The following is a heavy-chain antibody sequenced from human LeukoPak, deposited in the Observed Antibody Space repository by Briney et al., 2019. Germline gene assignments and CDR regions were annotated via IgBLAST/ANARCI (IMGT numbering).Heavy chain of an antibody. CDR1: GGSLTSYY. J-gene: IGHJ4*02. V-gene: IGHV4-59*01. Sequence: SETLSLTCTVSGGSLTSYYWSWVRQPPGKGLEWIGYIYYSGSTNYNPSLKSRVTISVDTSKNQFSLKLSSVTAADTAVYYCARVSSGWYQNFDYWGQGTLVTVSS. D-gene: IGHD6-19*01. CDR3: ARVSSGWYQNFDY. CDR2: IYYSGST.